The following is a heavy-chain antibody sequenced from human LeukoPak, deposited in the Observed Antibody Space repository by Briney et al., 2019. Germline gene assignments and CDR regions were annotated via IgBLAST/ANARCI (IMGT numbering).Heavy chain of an antibody. CDR2: IKEDGSEK. CDR3: ARDSSGYQ. Sequence: GGSLRLSGAASGFTFSTYWMSWVRQAPGKGLEWVANIKEDGSEKYYGDSVKGRFTISRDNAKNSLYLQMNSLRAEDTAVYYCARDSSGYQWGQGTLVTVSS. D-gene: IGHD3-22*01. J-gene: IGHJ4*02. V-gene: IGHV3-7*01. CDR1: GFTFSTYW.